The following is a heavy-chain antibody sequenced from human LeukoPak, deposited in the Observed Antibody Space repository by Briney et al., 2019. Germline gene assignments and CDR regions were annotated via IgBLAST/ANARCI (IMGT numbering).Heavy chain of an antibody. V-gene: IGHV1-18*01. CDR1: GYTFTSYG. CDR3: ARRGYCSSTSCYALEFDY. J-gene: IGHJ4*02. D-gene: IGHD2-2*01. Sequence: ASVKVSCEASGYTFTSYGISWLRQAPAQGLEWMGWISAYNGNTNYAQKLQGRVTMTTDTYTSTDYMELRSLRSDDTAVYYCARRGYCSSTSCYALEFDYWGQGTLVTVSS. CDR2: ISAYNGNT.